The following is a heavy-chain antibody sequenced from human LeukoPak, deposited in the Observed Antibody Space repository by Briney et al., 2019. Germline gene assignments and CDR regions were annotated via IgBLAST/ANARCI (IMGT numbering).Heavy chain of an antibody. CDR1: GYTFTSYD. V-gene: IGHV1-8*01. D-gene: IGHD2-2*02. Sequence: AASVKVSCKGSGYTFTSYDINWVRQAPGQGLEWMGGGNPNSGNTGYAQKFQGRVTMTSKTSISTAYMGLSSLRSEDTAVYYCAGTGHCSSTSCYTFHCYYYYGMDVWGQGTTVTVSS. CDR3: AGTGHCSSTSCYTFHCYYYYGMDV. J-gene: IGHJ6*02. CDR2: GNPNSGNT.